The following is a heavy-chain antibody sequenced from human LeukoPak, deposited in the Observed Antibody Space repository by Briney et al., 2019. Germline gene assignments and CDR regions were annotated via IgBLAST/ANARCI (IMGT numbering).Heavy chain of an antibody. J-gene: IGHJ4*02. CDR2: IYHSGST. V-gene: IGHV4-39*07. CDR3: AGDFWSGYYFRD. D-gene: IGHD3-3*01. CDR1: GGSISSSSYY. Sequence: SETLSLTCTVSGGSISSSSYYWGWIRQPPGKGLEWVGSIYHSGSTYYNPSLKSRVTISVDTSKNQFSLKLSSVTAADTAVYYCAGDFWSGYYFRDWGQGTLVTVSS.